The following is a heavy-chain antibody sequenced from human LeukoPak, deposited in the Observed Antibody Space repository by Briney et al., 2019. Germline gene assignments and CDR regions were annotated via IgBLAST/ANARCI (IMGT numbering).Heavy chain of an antibody. CDR2: IKQDGSEK. CDR1: GFSVSDYW. CDR3: VRDGGTDWYDP. V-gene: IGHV3-7*01. Sequence: PGGSLRLSCAPSGFSVSDYWMTWVRQAAGRGLAWVANIKQDGSEKTYVDAVKGRFTISRDNAKKSLYLQMNSLRVEDTAMYYCVRDGGTDWYDPWGQGTLVTVFS. J-gene: IGHJ5*02. D-gene: IGHD3-16*01.